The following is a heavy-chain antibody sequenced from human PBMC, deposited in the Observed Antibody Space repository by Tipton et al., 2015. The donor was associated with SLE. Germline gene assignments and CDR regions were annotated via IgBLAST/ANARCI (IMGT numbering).Heavy chain of an antibody. CDR1: GGSMTSFY. V-gene: IGHV4-59*08. Sequence: TLSLTCTVSGGSMTSFYWSWIRQAPGKGLEWIGYVYSSGASNFNPSLKSRLTIPVDTSKNQFSLRLRSVTAADTAVYYCARHRLTVLQKVNVPSDGLDVWGQGTTVSVSS. D-gene: IGHD3-10*01. CDR3: ARHRLTVLQKVNVPSDGLDV. J-gene: IGHJ6*02. CDR2: VYSSGAS.